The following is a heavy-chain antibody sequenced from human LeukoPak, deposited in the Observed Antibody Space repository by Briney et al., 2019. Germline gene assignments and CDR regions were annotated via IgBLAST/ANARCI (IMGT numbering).Heavy chain of an antibody. CDR2: IYYSGST. J-gene: IGHJ4*02. D-gene: IGHD3-22*01. Sequence: SETLSLTCTVSGGSISSSSYYWVWIRQPPGKGLEWIGSIYYSGSTYYNPSLKSRVTISVDTSKNQFSLKLSSVTAADTAVYYCARSPYYYDSSGPLDWGQGTLVTVSS. CDR1: GGSISSSSYY. V-gene: IGHV4-39*01. CDR3: ARSPYYYDSSGPLD.